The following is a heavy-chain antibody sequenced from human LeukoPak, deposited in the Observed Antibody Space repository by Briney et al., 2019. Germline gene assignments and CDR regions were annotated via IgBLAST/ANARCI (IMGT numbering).Heavy chain of an antibody. CDR1: GFTFSDYY. CDR3: ARGNTAMADIVVVVAAYY. D-gene: IGHD2-15*01. Sequence: GGSLSLSCAASGFTFSDYYMTWIRQAPGKGLEWVSYIRSSGSTTYYADSVKGRFTISRDNAKNSLYLQMNSLRAEDTAVYYCARGNTAMADIVVVVAAYYWGQGTLVTVSS. CDR2: IRSSGSTT. J-gene: IGHJ4*02. V-gene: IGHV3-11*01.